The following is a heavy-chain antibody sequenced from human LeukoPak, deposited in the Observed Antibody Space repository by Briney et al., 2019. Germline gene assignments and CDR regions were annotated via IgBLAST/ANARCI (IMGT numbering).Heavy chain of an antibody. D-gene: IGHD3-16*01. Sequence: GGSRRLSCAASGMIFNNHWMHWIRHAPGKGRVWVARINKDGRSTTHAESVKGRFTISRDNAKHTLSLQINSLRVEDTALYYCVRDVRGIGQDYYYMDVWGKGTTVTVSS. V-gene: IGHV3-74*03. CDR1: GMIFNNHW. CDR2: INKDGRST. J-gene: IGHJ6*03. CDR3: VRDVRGIGQDYYYMDV.